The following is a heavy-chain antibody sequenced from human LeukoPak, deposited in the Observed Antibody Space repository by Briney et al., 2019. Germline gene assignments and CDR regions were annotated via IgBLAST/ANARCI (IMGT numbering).Heavy chain of an antibody. D-gene: IGHD5-12*01. CDR2: ISAYNGNT. CDR1: GYTFTSYG. CDR3: AVYRRYSGYDWYHSGDAFDI. Sequence: ASVKVSCKASGYTFTSYGISWVRQAPGQGLEWMGWISAYNGNTNYAQKLQGRVTMTTDTSTSTAYMELRSLRSDDTAVYYCAVYRRYSGYDWYHSGDAFDIWGQGTMVTVSS. J-gene: IGHJ3*02. V-gene: IGHV1-18*04.